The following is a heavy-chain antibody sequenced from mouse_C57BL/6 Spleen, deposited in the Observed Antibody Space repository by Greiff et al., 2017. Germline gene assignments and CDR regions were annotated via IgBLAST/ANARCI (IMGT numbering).Heavy chain of an antibody. D-gene: IGHD1-1*01. CDR2: IDPETGGT. CDR1: GYTFTDYE. J-gene: IGHJ4*01. Sequence: VQLQESGAELVRPGASVTLSCKASGYTFTDYEMHWVKQTPVHGLEWIGAIDPETGGTAYNQKFKGKAILTADKSSSTAYMELRSLTSEDSAVYYCTRRDYGSYYAMDYWGQGTSVTVSS. CDR3: TRRDYGSYYAMDY. V-gene: IGHV1-15*01.